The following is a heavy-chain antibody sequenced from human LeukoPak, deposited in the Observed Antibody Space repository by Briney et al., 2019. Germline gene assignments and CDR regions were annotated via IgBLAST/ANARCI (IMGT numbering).Heavy chain of an antibody. J-gene: IGHJ4*02. CDR2: IKQDGSEK. CDR1: GFTFSSYW. Sequence: GGSLRLSCAASGFTFSSYWMSWVRQAPGKGLEWVANIKQDGSEKYYVDSVKGRFTISRDNAKNSLYLQMNSLSAEDTAVYYCARGGPDYDILTGYFGMYFFDYWGQGTLVTVSS. CDR3: ARGGPDYDILTGYFGMYFFDY. V-gene: IGHV3-7*01. D-gene: IGHD3-9*01.